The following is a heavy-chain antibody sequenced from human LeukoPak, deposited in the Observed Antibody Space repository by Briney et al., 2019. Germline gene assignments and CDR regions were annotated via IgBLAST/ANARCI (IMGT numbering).Heavy chain of an antibody. CDR2: ISSSSRTI. CDR3: ARLYASGRCNWFDP. Sequence: GGSLRLSCAASGFIFSNYGMNWVRQAPGKGLEWVSYISSSSRTIYYADSVKGRFTISRDNAKNSLYLQMNSLRDEDTAVYYCARLYASGRCNWFDPWGQGTLVTVSS. J-gene: IGHJ5*02. CDR1: GFIFSNYG. V-gene: IGHV3-48*02. D-gene: IGHD3-10*01.